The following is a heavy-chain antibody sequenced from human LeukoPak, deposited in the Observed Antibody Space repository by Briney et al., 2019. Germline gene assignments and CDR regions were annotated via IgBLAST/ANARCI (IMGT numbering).Heavy chain of an antibody. V-gene: IGHV3-20*04. Sequence: PGGSLRLSCAASGFTFDDYGMSWVRQAPGKGLEWVSGINWNGGSTGYADSVKGRFTISRDNAKNSLYLQMNSLRAEDMALYYCAKDHYGGYETYYMDVWGKGTTVTVSS. CDR3: AKDHYGGYETYYMDV. D-gene: IGHD5-12*01. CDR1: GFTFDDYG. CDR2: INWNGGST. J-gene: IGHJ6*03.